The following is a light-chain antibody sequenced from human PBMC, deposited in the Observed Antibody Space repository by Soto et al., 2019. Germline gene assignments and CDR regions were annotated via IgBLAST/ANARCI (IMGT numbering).Light chain of an antibody. CDR1: QNVNGW. CDR2: KAS. Sequence: IHMTQSPSTLSASVGDRVTITYQPSQNVNGWLAWYQQKPGKAPKLLINKASTLESGVPSRFSGRGFGTEFTLTISSLQTDDFSTYYCQQYHSYWTFGQGTKVDIK. CDR3: QQYHSYWT. J-gene: IGKJ1*01. V-gene: IGKV1-5*03.